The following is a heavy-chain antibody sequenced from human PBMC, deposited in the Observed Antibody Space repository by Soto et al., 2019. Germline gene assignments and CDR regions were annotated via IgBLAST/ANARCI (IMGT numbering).Heavy chain of an antibody. J-gene: IGHJ4*02. Sequence: QVQLQESGPGLVKPSETLSLTCTVSGGSISSYYWSWIRQPPGKGLELIGYIYYSGSTNYNPSLKSRVTLSVDTSKHQCSLKLSSVPAADTAVYYCARAWGFYFDYWGQGTLVTVSS. CDR3: ARAWGFYFDY. D-gene: IGHD1-26*01. CDR2: IYYSGST. V-gene: IGHV4-59*01. CDR1: GGSISSYY.